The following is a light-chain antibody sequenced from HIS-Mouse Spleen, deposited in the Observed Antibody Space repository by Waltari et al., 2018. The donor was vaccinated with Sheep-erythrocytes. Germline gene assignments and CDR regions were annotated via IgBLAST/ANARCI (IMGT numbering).Light chain of an antibody. J-gene: IGLJ2*01. CDR2: LNSDGSH. CDR1: SGHSSYA. V-gene: IGLV4-69*01. Sequence: QLVLTQSPSASASLGASVKHTCTLSSGHSSYAIAWHQQQPEKGPRYLMKLNSDGSHSKGDGSPARFSGSSSGAERYLTISSLQSEDEADYYCQTWGTGIHVVFGGGTKLTVL. CDR3: QTWGTGIHVV.